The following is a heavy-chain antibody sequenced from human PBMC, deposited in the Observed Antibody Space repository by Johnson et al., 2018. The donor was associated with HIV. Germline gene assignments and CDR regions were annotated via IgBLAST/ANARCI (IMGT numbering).Heavy chain of an antibody. CDR1: GFSFSRYG. J-gene: IGHJ3*02. V-gene: IGHV3-15*07. CDR3: TTAGYTFSDAFDI. CDR2: IKRKTDGGTP. D-gene: IGHD2-2*02. Sequence: VHLVESGGGVVQPGGSLRLSCEASGFSFSRYGMHWVRQAPGKGLEWVGRIKRKTDGGTPDYAAPVKGRFTISRDHSNNMLYLEMNSLKTEDTATYYCTTAGYTFSDAFDIWGHGLMVTVSS.